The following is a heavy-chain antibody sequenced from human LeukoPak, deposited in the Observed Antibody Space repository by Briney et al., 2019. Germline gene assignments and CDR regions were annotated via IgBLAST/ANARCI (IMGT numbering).Heavy chain of an antibody. CDR1: GGTFSSYA. CDR2: INPNSGGT. Sequence: ASVKVSCKASGGTFSSYAISWVRQAPGQGLEWMGWINPNSGGTNYAQKFQGRVTMTRDTSISTAYMELSRLRSDDTAVYYCARAPSEYSSLAALDIWGQGTMVTVSS. J-gene: IGHJ3*02. CDR3: ARAPSEYSSLAALDI. V-gene: IGHV1-2*02. D-gene: IGHD6-6*01.